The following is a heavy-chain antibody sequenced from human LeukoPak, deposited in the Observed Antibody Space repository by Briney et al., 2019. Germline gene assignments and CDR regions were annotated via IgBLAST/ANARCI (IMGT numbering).Heavy chain of an antibody. CDR3: AKTKLPYEIYYYYYMDV. D-gene: IGHD2-15*01. Sequence: GGSLRLSCAASGFTLSSYAMSGVRQAPGKGLEWVSALSGSGGSTYYADSVKGRFTISRDNSKNTLYLQMNSLRAEDTAVYYCAKTKLPYEIYYYYYMDVWGKGTTVTVSS. V-gene: IGHV3-23*01. CDR1: GFTLSSYA. CDR2: LSGSGGST. J-gene: IGHJ6*03.